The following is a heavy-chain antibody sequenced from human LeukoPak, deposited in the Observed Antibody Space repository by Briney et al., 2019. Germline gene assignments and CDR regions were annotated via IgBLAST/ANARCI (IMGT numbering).Heavy chain of an antibody. CDR1: GSTFSSYA. V-gene: IGHV3-30-3*01. CDR3: ARDGLRYCSGGSCYQDY. J-gene: IGHJ4*02. D-gene: IGHD2-15*01. Sequence: GRSLRLSCAASGSTFSSYAMHWVRQAPGKGLEWVAVISYDGSNKYYADSVKGRFTISRDNSKNTLYLQMNSLRAEDTAVYYCARDGLRYCSGGSCYQDYWGQGTLVTVSS. CDR2: ISYDGSNK.